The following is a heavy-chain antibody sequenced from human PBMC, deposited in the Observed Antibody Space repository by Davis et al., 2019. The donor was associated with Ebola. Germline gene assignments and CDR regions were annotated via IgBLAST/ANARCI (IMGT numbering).Heavy chain of an antibody. J-gene: IGHJ4*02. CDR3: TKGTYAMFDY. Sequence: PSETLSLTCTVSGGSISSYYWTWIRQPPGKGLEWIGYIYHSGSTNYNPSLKSRVTISVDTSKNQFSLKLSSVTAADTDVYYCTKGTYAMFDYWGQGTLVTVSS. D-gene: IGHD1-14*01. V-gene: IGHV4-59*01. CDR2: IYHSGST. CDR1: GGSISSYY.